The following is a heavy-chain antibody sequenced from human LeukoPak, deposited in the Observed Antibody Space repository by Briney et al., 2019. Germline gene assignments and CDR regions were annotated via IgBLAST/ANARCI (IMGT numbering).Heavy chain of an antibody. CDR1: GSIFANAW. Sequence: GGSLRLSCAVSGSIFANAWMSWVRQAPGKGLEWVSYISSSSSTIYYADSVKGRFTISRDNAKNSLYLQMNSLRDEDTAVYYCAREEIWFGDPSIDYWGQGTLVTVSS. D-gene: IGHD3-10*01. CDR2: ISSSSSTI. J-gene: IGHJ4*02. V-gene: IGHV3-48*02. CDR3: AREEIWFGDPSIDY.